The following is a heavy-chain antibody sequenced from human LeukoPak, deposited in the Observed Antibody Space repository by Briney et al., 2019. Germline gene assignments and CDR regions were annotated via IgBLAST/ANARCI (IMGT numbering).Heavy chain of an antibody. CDR2: ISGSGGST. V-gene: IGHV3-23*01. Sequence: HAGGSLRLSCAASGFTFSSYAMSWVRQAPGKGLEWVSAISGSGGSTYYADSVKGRFTISRDNSKNTLYLQMNSLRAEDTAVYYCAQLHISPTNSNYKFDYWGQGTLVTVSS. CDR1: GFTFSSYA. D-gene: IGHD4-11*01. J-gene: IGHJ4*02. CDR3: AQLHISPTNSNYKFDY.